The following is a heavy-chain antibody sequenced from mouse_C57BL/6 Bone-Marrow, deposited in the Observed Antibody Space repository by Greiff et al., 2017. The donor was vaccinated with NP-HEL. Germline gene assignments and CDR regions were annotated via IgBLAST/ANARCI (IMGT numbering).Heavy chain of an antibody. D-gene: IGHD2-2*01. J-gene: IGHJ4*01. CDR3: ARCLLWVRRRPFYAMDY. Sequence: VQLQQSGPELVKPGASVKISCKASGYSFTGYYMNWVKQSPEKSLEWIGEINPSTGGTTYNQKFKAKATLTVDKSSSTAYMQLKSLTSEDSAVYYCARCLLWVRRRPFYAMDYWGQGTSVTVSS. CDR2: INPSTGGT. CDR1: GYSFTGYY. V-gene: IGHV1-42*01.